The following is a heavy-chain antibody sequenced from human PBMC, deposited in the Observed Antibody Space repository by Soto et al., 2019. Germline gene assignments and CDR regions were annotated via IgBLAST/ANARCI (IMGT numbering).Heavy chain of an antibody. Sequence: WGSLRLSCAASGFTFINAWIILFRHSPFKWLEWVGRIKSKTDGGTTDYAAPVKGRFTISRDDSKNTLYLQMNSLKTEDTAVYYCTTDLAVAGPTERFDYWGQGTLVTVSS. J-gene: IGHJ4*02. CDR2: IKSKTDGGTT. CDR3: TTDLAVAGPTERFDY. CDR1: GFTFINAW. D-gene: IGHD6-19*01. V-gene: IGHV3-15*01.